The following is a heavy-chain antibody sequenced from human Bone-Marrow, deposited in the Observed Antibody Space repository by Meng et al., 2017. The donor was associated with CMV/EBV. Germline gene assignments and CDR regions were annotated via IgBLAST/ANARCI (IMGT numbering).Heavy chain of an antibody. CDR2: INPNSGAT. V-gene: IGHV1-2*02. D-gene: IGHD4-17*01. Sequence: SCKASGYTFTGYYMHWVRQAPGQGLEWMGWINPNSGATNYAQKFQGRVTMTRDTSISTAYMELSRLRSDDTAMYYCARGPSPVTIDYWGQGTLVTVSS. CDR1: GYTFTGYY. CDR3: ARGPSPVTIDY. J-gene: IGHJ4*02.